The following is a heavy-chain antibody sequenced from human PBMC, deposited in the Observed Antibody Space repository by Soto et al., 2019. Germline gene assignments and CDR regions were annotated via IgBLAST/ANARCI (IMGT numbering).Heavy chain of an antibody. Sequence: QVQLVQSGAEVRKPGASVKVSCKAYGYPFTSYDVNWVRQAPGQGLEWVGWMKPDIDKTGFAQKFQGRFTMTRNTXICXIYMNLSGLTSEDTAVYYCARRSKGYTSGYDAFDIWGPGTTVTVSS. J-gene: IGHJ3*02. CDR2: MKPDIDKT. CDR1: GYPFTSYD. CDR3: ARRSKGYTSGYDAFDI. V-gene: IGHV1-8*01. D-gene: IGHD5-18*01.